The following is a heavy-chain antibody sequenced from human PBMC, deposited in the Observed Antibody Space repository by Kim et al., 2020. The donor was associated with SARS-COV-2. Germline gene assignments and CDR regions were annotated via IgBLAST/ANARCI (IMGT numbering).Heavy chain of an antibody. CDR1: GYTFTTHA. CDR2: ISTNTWNP. Sequence: ASVKVSCKASGYTFTTHAVNWLRQAPGQGLAWMGWISTNTWNPTYAQGFTGRSVFSLDTSVSTAYLQISSLKAEDTAVYYCAGGASASGWAPFDIWGHGTIGTVSS. V-gene: IGHV7-4-1*02. D-gene: IGHD6-19*01. CDR3: AGGASASGWAPFDI. J-gene: IGHJ3*02.